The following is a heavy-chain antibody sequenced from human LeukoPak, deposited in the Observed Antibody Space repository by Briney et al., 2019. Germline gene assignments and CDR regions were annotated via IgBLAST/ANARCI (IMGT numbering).Heavy chain of an antibody. V-gene: IGHV4-39*01. CDR2: IYYSGST. CDR3: ASWQYSSSSAY. J-gene: IGHJ4*02. D-gene: IGHD6-13*01. Sequence: SAETLSLTCTVSGGSISSSTYYWGWIRQPPGKGLEWIVSIYYSGSTYYNPSLKSRVTISVDKSNNQFSLKLSSVTAADTAVCFCASWQYSSSSAYWSQGTLVTVSS. CDR1: GGSISSSTYY.